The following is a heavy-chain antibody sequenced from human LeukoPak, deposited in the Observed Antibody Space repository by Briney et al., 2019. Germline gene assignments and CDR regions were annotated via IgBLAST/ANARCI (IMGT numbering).Heavy chain of an antibody. J-gene: IGHJ4*02. CDR2: IRSKNYGGTT. Sequence: GGSLRLSCTGSGFTFGDYAMNWVRQAPGKGLEWVGFIRSKNYGGTTEYAASVKGRFTILRDDSKSIAYLQMKSLKTEDTAMYYCTRVIVATKDYWGQGTLVTVSS. CDR1: GFTFGDYA. V-gene: IGHV3-49*04. CDR3: TRVIVATKDY. D-gene: IGHD5-12*01.